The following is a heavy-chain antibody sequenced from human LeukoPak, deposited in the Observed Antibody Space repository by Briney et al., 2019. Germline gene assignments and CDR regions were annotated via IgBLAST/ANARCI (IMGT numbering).Heavy chain of an antibody. V-gene: IGHV4-34*01. J-gene: IGHJ5*02. CDR3: ARGYSGRIEGGGNWFDP. D-gene: IGHD1-26*01. CDR1: GGSFSGYY. Sequence: PSETLSLTCAVYGGSFSGYYWSWIRQPPGKGLEWIGEINHSGSTNYNPSLKSRVTISVDTSKNQFSLKLSSVPAADTAVYYCARGYSGRIEGGGNWFDPWGQGTLVTVSS. CDR2: INHSGST.